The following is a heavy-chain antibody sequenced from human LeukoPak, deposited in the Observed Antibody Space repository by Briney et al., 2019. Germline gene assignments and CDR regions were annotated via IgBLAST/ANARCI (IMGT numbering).Heavy chain of an antibody. CDR3: ARDLQQWPDFDY. J-gene: IGHJ4*02. V-gene: IGHV3-21*01. CDR2: ISSSSSYI. Sequence: GGSLRLSCAASGFTFSSYSMNWVRQAPGKGLEWVSSISSSSSYIYYADSVKGRFTISRDNAKNSLYLQMNSLRAEDTAVYYCARDLQQWPDFDYWGQGTLVTVSS. CDR1: GFTFSSYS. D-gene: IGHD6-19*01.